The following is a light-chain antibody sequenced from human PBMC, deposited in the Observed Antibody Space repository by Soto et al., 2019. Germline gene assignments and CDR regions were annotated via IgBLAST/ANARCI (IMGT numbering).Light chain of an antibody. CDR1: QSVSSDY. V-gene: IGKV3-20*01. CDR2: GAS. CDR3: QQYGSSSWT. Sequence: EIVLTQSPGTLSLSPGERATLSCRASQSVSSDYLAWYQQKPGQAPSLLIYGASSRATGIPDRFSGSGSGTDFTLTISSLEPEDFAVYYCQQYGSSSWTFGQGTKVEIK. J-gene: IGKJ1*01.